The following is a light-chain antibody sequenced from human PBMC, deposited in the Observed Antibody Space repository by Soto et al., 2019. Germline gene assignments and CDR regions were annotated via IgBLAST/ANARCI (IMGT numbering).Light chain of an antibody. CDR1: QSVSSNY. Sequence: DIVLTQSPGTLSLSPGERATLSCRASQSVSSNYLAWYQHKPGQAPRLLIYGASTWAPGIPDRFSGSGSGTDFTLTISRLEPEDFAVYYCQQYGSSPGTFGQGTKVELK. J-gene: IGKJ1*01. V-gene: IGKV3-20*01. CDR3: QQYGSSPGT. CDR2: GAS.